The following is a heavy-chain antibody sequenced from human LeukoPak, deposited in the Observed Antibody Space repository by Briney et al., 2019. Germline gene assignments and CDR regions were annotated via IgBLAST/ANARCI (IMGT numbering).Heavy chain of an antibody. CDR3: ARQVISWMATNPGGYYFDY. V-gene: IGHV5-51*01. CDR2: IYPGDSDT. Sequence: GESLRISCKGSGYSFTSYWIGWVRQMPGKGLEWMGIIYPGDSDTRYSPSFQGQVTISADKSISTAYLQWSSLKASDTAMYYCARQVISWMATNPGGYYFDYWGQGTLVTVSS. J-gene: IGHJ4*02. D-gene: IGHD5-24*01. CDR1: GYSFTSYW.